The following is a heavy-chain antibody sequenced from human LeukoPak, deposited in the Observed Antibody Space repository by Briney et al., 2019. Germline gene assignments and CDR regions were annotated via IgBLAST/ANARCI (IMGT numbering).Heavy chain of an antibody. CDR1: GGSISSHY. Sequence: SETLSLTCTVSGGSISSHYWSWIRQPPGKGLEWIGYIYYSGSTNYNPSLKSRVTISVDTSKNQFSLKLSSVTAADTAVYYCARAVAGTLTFDYWGQGTLVTVSS. CDR2: IYYSGST. D-gene: IGHD6-19*01. J-gene: IGHJ4*02. V-gene: IGHV4-59*11. CDR3: ARAVAGTLTFDY.